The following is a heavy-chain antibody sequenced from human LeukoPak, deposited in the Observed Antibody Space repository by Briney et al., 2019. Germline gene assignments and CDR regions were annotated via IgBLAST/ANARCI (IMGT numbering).Heavy chain of an antibody. CDR3: ARSQLGYSSSSFGY. Sequence: PGGSLRLSCAASGFTFSSYAMSWVRQAPGKGLEWVSSISSSSSYIYYADSVKGRFTISRDNAKNSLYLQMNSLRAEDTAVYYCARSQLGYSSSSFGYWGQGTLVTVSS. CDR2: ISSSSSYI. D-gene: IGHD6-13*01. J-gene: IGHJ4*02. V-gene: IGHV3-21*01. CDR1: GFTFSSYA.